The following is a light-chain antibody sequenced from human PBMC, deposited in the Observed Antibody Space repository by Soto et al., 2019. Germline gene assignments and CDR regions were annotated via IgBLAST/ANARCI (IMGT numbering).Light chain of an antibody. J-gene: IGKJ1*01. V-gene: IGKV3-20*01. CDR2: GAS. CDR3: QQYGSSPRT. Sequence: EIVLTQSPGTLSLSPGERATLSCRASQSVSSSYLAWYQQKPGQAHRLLIYGASSRATGIPGRFSGSGSETDFTLTISRLEPEDFAVYYCQQYGSSPRTFCQGTKVEIK. CDR1: QSVSSSY.